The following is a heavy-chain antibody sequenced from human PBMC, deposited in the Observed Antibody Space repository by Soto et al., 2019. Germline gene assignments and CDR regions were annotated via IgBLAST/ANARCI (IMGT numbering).Heavy chain of an antibody. D-gene: IGHD6-13*01. CDR2: IYYNGST. J-gene: IGHJ5*02. V-gene: IGHV4-59*08. CDR1: GGSISSYY. Sequence: SETLSLTCTVSGGSISSYYWSWIRQPPGKGLEWIGYIYYNGSTNYNPSLKSRVTISVDTSKNQFSLKLSSVTAADTAVYYCARAKAPLYSSSWYWFDPWGQGTLVTAPQ. CDR3: ARAKAPLYSSSWYWFDP.